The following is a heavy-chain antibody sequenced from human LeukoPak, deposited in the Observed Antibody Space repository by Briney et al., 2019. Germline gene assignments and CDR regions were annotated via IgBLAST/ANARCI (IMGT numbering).Heavy chain of an antibody. CDR2: ISSSSSTI. CDR1: GFAFSSYS. V-gene: IGHV3-48*01. D-gene: IGHD3-10*01. J-gene: IGHJ4*02. Sequence: GGSLRLSCAASGFAFSSYSMNWVRQAPGKGLEWASYISSSSSTIYYADSVKGRFTISRDNAKNSLYLQMNSLRAEDTAVYYCARFQSYYSRGIDFDYWGQGTLVTVSS. CDR3: ARFQSYYSRGIDFDY.